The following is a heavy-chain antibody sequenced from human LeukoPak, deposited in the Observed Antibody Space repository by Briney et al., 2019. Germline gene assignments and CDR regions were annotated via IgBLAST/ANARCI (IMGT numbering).Heavy chain of an antibody. D-gene: IGHD6-13*01. Sequence: GGSLRLSCAASGFTFSSYGMSWVRQAPGKGLEWVSAISGSGGSTYYADSVKGRFTISRDNSKNTLYLQMNSLRAEDTAVYYCARPYIAAAVHLNHLDPPDAFDIWGQGTMVTVSS. CDR1: GFTFSSYG. V-gene: IGHV3-23*01. CDR2: ISGSGGST. CDR3: ARPYIAAAVHLNHLDPPDAFDI. J-gene: IGHJ3*02.